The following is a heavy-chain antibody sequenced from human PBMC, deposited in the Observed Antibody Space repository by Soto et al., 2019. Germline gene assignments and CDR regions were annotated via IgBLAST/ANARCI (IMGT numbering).Heavy chain of an antibody. CDR3: ARHPFNYYDDTVYYHFGC. D-gene: IGHD3-22*01. CDR2: ISGHNGNT. V-gene: IGHV1-18*04. CDR1: GYSFTSYG. J-gene: IGHJ4*02. Sequence: ASVKVSCKASGYSFTSYGISWVLQAPGQGPEWMGWISGHNGNTNHPQSLQGRVTMTTDTSRNTAYMELRSLRSDDTAVYYCARHPFNYYDDTVYYHFGCWGQGPMV.